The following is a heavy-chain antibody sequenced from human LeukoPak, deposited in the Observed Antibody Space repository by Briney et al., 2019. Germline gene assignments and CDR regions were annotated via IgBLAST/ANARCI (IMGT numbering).Heavy chain of an antibody. CDR3: ARQGTTVPTGWYFDL. J-gene: IGHJ2*01. CDR2: INHSGST. V-gene: IGHV4-34*01. CDR1: GGSFSGYY. Sequence: SETLSLTCAVYGGSFSGYYWSWIRQPPGKGLEWIGEINHSGSTNYNPSLKSRVTISVDTSKNQFSLKLSSVTAADTAVYYCARQGTTVPTGWYFDLWGRGTLVTVSS. D-gene: IGHD4-17*01.